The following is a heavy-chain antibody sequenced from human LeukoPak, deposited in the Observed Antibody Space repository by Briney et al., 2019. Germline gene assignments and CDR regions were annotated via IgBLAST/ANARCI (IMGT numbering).Heavy chain of an antibody. V-gene: IGHV1-2*02. CDR1: GGTFSSYA. CDR2: INPNSGGT. J-gene: IGHJ6*03. D-gene: IGHD3-10*01. Sequence: GASVKVSCKASGGTFSSYAISWVRQAPGQGLEWMGWINPNSGGTNYAQKFQGRVTMTRDTSISTAYMELSRLRSDDTAVYYCARGSMVRSYYYYYYMDVWGKGTTVTVSS. CDR3: ARGSMVRSYYYYYYMDV.